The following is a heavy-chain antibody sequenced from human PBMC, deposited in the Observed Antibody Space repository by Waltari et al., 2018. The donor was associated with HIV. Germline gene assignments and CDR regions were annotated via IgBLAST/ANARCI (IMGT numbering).Heavy chain of an antibody. D-gene: IGHD3-22*01. J-gene: IGHJ6*02. V-gene: IGHV4-61*02. CDR3: TRTSTGSDYYYELDV. CDR2: LNTRGNP. CDR1: GGSINSGSYY. Sequence: QVQLQESGPGLVKPSQTLSLTCTVSGGSINSGSYYWNWIRQPAGKGLEWLGRLNTRGNPNYDPSLRSRVTITGDTSKNQFSLRLSSVTASDTGIYYCTRTSTGSDYYYELDVWGQGTTVTVS.